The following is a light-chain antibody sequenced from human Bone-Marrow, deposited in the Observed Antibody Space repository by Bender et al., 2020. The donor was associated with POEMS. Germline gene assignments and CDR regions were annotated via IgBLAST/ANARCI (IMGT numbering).Light chain of an antibody. CDR3: QSADTSGTYRV. CDR1: ALPKQY. J-gene: IGLJ3*02. V-gene: IGLV3-25*03. CDR2: KDT. Sequence: SYELTQSPSVSVSPGQTARITCSGDALPKQYAYWYQQKPGQAPVVLIYKDTERPSGIPERFSGSSSGTTVTLAISGVQAEDEADYYCQSADTSGTYRVFGGGTRLTVL.